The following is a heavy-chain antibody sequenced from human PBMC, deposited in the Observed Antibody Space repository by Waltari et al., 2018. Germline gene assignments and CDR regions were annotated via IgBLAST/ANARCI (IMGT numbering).Heavy chain of an antibody. CDR1: GSPISSGHY. CDR2: IHHSEST. D-gene: IGHD1-26*01. J-gene: IGHJ4*02. Sequence: QVQLQESGPGLVKPSETLSLTCAVPGSPISSGHYWGWIQQSPGKGLEWIGSIHHSESTHYNPSLKGRVTISVDTSKNQFSLKLNSVTAADTAVYYCARLDLVGSRYYFDYWSQGTLVTVSS. V-gene: IGHV4-38-2*01. CDR3: ARLDLVGSRYYFDY.